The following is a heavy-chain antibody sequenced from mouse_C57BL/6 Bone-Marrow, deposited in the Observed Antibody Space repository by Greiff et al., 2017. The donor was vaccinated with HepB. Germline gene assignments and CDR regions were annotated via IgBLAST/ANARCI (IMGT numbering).Heavy chain of an antibody. V-gene: IGHV7-1*01. CDR1: GFTFSDFY. J-gene: IGHJ1*03. CDR3: ARDAPQVWDWYFDV. D-gene: IGHD4-1*01. Sequence: EVQRVESGGGLVQSGRSLRLSCATSGFTFSDFYMEWVRQAPGKGLEWIAASRNKANDYTTEYSASVKGRFIVSRDTSQSILYLQMNALRAEDTAIYYCARDAPQVWDWYFDVWGTGTTVTVSS. CDR2: SRNKANDYTT.